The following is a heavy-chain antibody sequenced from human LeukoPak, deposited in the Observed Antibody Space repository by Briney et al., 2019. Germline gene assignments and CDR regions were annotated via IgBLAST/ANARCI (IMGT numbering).Heavy chain of an antibody. Sequence: GGSLRLSCAASGFTFSSYAMSWVRQAPGKGLEWVSAISGSGGSTYYADSVKGRFTISRDNSKNTLCLQMNSLRAEDTAVYYCAKDGLDGYYDSSGYYSPLYYFDYWGQGTLVTVSS. V-gene: IGHV3-23*01. J-gene: IGHJ4*02. CDR3: AKDGLDGYYDSSGYYSPLYYFDY. CDR2: ISGSGGST. CDR1: GFTFSSYA. D-gene: IGHD3-22*01.